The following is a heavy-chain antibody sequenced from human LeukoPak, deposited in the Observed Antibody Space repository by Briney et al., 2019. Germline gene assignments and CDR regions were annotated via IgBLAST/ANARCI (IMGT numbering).Heavy chain of an antibody. V-gene: IGHV4-39*01. D-gene: IGHD6-19*01. Sequence: PSETLSLTCTVSGGSISSSSYYWGWISQPPGKGLEWIGSIYYSGSTYYNPSLKSRATISVDTSKNQFSLKLSSVTAADTAVYYCARPVPYSSPNWFDPWGQGTLVTVSS. CDR3: ARPVPYSSPNWFDP. J-gene: IGHJ5*02. CDR1: GGSISSSSYY. CDR2: IYYSGST.